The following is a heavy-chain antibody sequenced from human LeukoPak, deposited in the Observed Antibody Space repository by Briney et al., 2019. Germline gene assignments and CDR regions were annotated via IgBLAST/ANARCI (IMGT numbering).Heavy chain of an antibody. Sequence: GGSLRLSCAASGFTFSDYYMSWVRQAPGKGLEWVSAIAGSGGRAYYADPVKGRFTISRDNSKNTLYLQMNSLRAEDTAVYYCAKITFEGLMDFYWGQGTLVTVSS. V-gene: IGHV3-23*01. CDR1: GFTFSDYY. J-gene: IGHJ4*02. D-gene: IGHD3-16*01. CDR2: IAGSGGRA. CDR3: AKITFEGLMDFY.